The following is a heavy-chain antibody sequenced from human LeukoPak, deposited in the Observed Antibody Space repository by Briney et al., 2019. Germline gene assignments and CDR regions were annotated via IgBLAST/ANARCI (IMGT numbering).Heavy chain of an antibody. CDR3: TRYNNDHFDY. CDR2: IAYDGSRA. J-gene: IGHJ4*02. CDR1: GFTFGGYG. D-gene: IGHD1-14*01. V-gene: IGHV3-33*01. Sequence: QPGRSLRLSCAGSGFTFGGYGMHWFRQTPGKGLEWVAVIAYDGSRAFYADSVKGRFTISRDNSKNTMSVQMDDLRDEDTAVYYCTRYNNDHFDYWGQGTLVTVSS.